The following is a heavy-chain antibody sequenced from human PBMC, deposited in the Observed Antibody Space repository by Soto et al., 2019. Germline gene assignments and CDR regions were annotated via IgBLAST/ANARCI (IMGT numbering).Heavy chain of an antibody. CDR3: ARQGGYCSSTSCHLYGMDV. CDR1: GYSFTSYW. CDR2: IYPGDSDT. V-gene: IGHV5-51*01. D-gene: IGHD2-2*01. J-gene: IGHJ6*02. Sequence: GESLKISCKGSGYSFTSYWIGWVRQMPGKGLEWMGIIYPGDSDTRYSPSFQGQVTISADKSISTAYLQWSSLKASDTAMYYCARQGGYCSSTSCHLYGMDVWGQGTPVTVYS.